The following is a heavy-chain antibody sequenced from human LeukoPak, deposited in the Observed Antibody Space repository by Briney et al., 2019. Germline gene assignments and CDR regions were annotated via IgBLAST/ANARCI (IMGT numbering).Heavy chain of an antibody. V-gene: IGHV4-61*02. D-gene: IGHD1-26*01. Sequence: SETLSLTCTVSGGSISSGSYYWRWIRQPAGKGLEWIGRIYTSGSTNYNPSLKSRVTISVYTSKNQFSLKLSSVTAADTAVYYCARVPGRRYSGSRVENYYYMDVWGKGTTVTVSS. CDR2: IYTSGST. J-gene: IGHJ6*03. CDR1: GGSISSGSYY. CDR3: ARVPGRRYSGSRVENYYYMDV.